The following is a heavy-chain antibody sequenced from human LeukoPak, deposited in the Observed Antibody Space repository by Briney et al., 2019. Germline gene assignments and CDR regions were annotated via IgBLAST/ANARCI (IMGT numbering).Heavy chain of an antibody. D-gene: IGHD1-26*01. CDR2: SRDKAKSYST. Sequence: GGSLRLSWATSGFTFSDHYMDWVRQAPGKGLEWLARSRDKAKSYSTEHAASVKGRFTISRDNSKNSLYLQMNSLKTEDTAVYYCARRSNSYYTFDFWGQGTLVTVSS. J-gene: IGHJ4*02. CDR3: ARRSNSYYTFDF. CDR1: GFTFSDHY. V-gene: IGHV3-72*01.